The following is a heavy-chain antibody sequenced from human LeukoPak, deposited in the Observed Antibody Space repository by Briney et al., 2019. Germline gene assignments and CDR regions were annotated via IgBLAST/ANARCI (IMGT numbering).Heavy chain of an antibody. CDR1: GFTFSSYW. D-gene: IGHD2-15*01. Sequence: GGSLRLSCAASGFTFSSYWMSCVRQAPGKGLEWVANIKPDGSEKYYVDSVKGRFTISRDNAKNSLYLQMNSLRPEDTAVYYCARGGRIGWFDPWGQGTLVTVSS. CDR2: IKPDGSEK. CDR3: ARGGRIGWFDP. V-gene: IGHV3-7*04. J-gene: IGHJ5*02.